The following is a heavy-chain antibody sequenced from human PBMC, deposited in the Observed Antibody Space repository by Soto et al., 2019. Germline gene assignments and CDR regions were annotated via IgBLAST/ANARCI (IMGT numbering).Heavy chain of an antibody. CDR2: MNPNSGNT. V-gene: IGHV1-8*01. Sequence: ASVKVSCKASGYTFTSYDINWVRQATGQGLEWMGWMNPNSGNTGYAQKFQGRVTMTRNTSISTAYMELSSLRSEDTAVYYCARVETGYYYDSSGYYRIFPNWFDPWGQGTLVTVSS. J-gene: IGHJ5*02. CDR1: GYTFTSYD. D-gene: IGHD3-22*01. CDR3: ARVETGYYYDSSGYYRIFPNWFDP.